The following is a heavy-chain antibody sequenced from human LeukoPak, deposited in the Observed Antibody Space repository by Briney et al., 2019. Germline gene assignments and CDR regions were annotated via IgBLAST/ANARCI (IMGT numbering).Heavy chain of an antibody. CDR1: GGSISSGDYY. Sequence: SETLSLTCTVSGGSISSGDYYWSWIRQPPGKGLEWIGFIYYSGSTHYNPSLKSRVIISVDTSKNQFSLRLTSVTAADTAVYYWASMDSAMALGYWGQGTLVTVSS. V-gene: IGHV4-30-4*01. CDR2: IYYSGST. J-gene: IGHJ4*02. D-gene: IGHD5-18*01. CDR3: ASMDSAMALGY.